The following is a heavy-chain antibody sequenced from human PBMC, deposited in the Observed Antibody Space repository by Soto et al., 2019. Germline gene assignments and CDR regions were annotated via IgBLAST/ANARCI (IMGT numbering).Heavy chain of an antibody. CDR3: ARSNRQQLARDAFDI. D-gene: IGHD6-13*01. J-gene: IGHJ3*02. V-gene: IGHV3-30-3*01. Sequence: PGGSLRLSCAASGFTFSSYAMHWVRKAPGKGLEWVAVISYDGSNKYYADSVKGRFTISRDNSKNTLYLQMNSLRAEDTAVYYCARSNRQQLARDAFDIWGQGTMVTVSS. CDR1: GFTFSSYA. CDR2: ISYDGSNK.